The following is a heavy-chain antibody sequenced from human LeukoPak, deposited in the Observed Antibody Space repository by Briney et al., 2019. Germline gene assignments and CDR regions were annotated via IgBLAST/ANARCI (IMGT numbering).Heavy chain of an antibody. J-gene: IGHJ4*02. CDR2: ISYDGSNK. D-gene: IGHD2-21*02. Sequence: GRSLRLSCAASGFTFSSYAMHWVRQAPGKGLEWVAVISYDGSNKYYADSVKGRFTISRDNSKNTLYLQMNSLRAEDTAVYYCARDPAIVVVTATLDYWGQGTLVTVSS. CDR1: GFTFSSYA. V-gene: IGHV3-30-3*01. CDR3: ARDPAIVVVTATLDY.